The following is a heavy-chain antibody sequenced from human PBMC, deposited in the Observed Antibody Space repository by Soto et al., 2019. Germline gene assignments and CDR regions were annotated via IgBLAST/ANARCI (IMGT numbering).Heavy chain of an antibody. D-gene: IGHD3-10*01. Sequence: GASVKVSCKASGYTFTGYYMHWVRQAPGQGLEWMGWINPNSGGTNYAQKFQGWVTMTRDTSISTAYMELSRLRSDYTAVYYCARFTMVRGTDALDIWGQGTMVTVSS. J-gene: IGHJ3*02. V-gene: IGHV1-2*04. CDR3: ARFTMVRGTDALDI. CDR2: INPNSGGT. CDR1: GYTFTGYY.